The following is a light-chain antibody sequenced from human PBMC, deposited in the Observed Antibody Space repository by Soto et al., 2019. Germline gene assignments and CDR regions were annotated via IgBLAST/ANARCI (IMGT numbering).Light chain of an antibody. CDR2: GAS. CDR1: QTITTY. Sequence: IQLTQSPSSLSAYVVDRVTITCRASQTITTYLSWFQQKPGKAPKLLVYGASSLQSGVPSRFSGSGSGTEFTLTISSLQSEDFATYYCQQSYTTPITFGQGTRLEIK. J-gene: IGKJ5*01. CDR3: QQSYTTPIT. V-gene: IGKV1-39*01.